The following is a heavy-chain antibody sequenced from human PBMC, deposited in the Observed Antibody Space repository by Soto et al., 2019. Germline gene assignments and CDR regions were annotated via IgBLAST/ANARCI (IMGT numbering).Heavy chain of an antibody. CDR1: GFTISSYT. J-gene: IGHJ4*02. CDR3: ARDGVSSTDYTWNYGTYFDY. CDR2: ISYDGNNK. V-gene: IGHV3-30*03. D-gene: IGHD1-1*01. Sequence: RLSCGASGFTISSYTMHWVSQAPGEGLEWVAVISYDGNNKFYADSVKGRFTISRDSSSQTLYLQMNSLRPDDTAMYYCARDGVSSTDYTWNYGTYFDYWGPGALVTVSS.